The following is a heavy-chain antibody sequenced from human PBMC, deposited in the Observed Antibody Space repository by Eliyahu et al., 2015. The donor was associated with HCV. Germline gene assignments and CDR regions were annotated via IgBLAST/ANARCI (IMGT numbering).Heavy chain of an antibody. CDR2: INDSGST. Sequence: QVQLQQWGAGLLKPSETLSLTCAVYRESFRDYFCNWIRQPPGKGLEWIGEINDSGSTNKNPSLKSRVTISRDTSKNQFSLKLSSVTAADTAVYYCARGRGGYGMDVWGQGTTVTVSS. CDR1: RESFRDYF. J-gene: IGHJ6*02. V-gene: IGHV4-34*02. CDR3: ARGRGGYGMDV.